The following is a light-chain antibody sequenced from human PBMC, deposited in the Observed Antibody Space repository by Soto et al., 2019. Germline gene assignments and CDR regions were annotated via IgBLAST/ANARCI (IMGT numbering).Light chain of an antibody. CDR3: QQYDHFLT. J-gene: IGKJ4*01. CDR2: DAS. Sequence: DIQMTQSPASLAASVGDRVTITCRASQDIKNYLNWYQQKPGKAPKLLIYDASNLEIGVPSRFSGSGSGTHFIFTISSLQPEDIATYYCQQYDHFLTCGGGTKVEF. CDR1: QDIKNY. V-gene: IGKV1-33*01.